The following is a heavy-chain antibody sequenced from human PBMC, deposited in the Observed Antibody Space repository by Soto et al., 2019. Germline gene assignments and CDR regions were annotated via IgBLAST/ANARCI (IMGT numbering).Heavy chain of an antibody. CDR1: GGSISSYY. V-gene: IGHV4-59*01. Sequence: PXATLTLTCTVSGGSISSYYWSWIRQPPGKGLEWIGYIYYSGSTNYNPSLKSRVTISVDTSKNQFSLKLSSVTAADTAVYYCARDLFGEYYFDYWGPGTLFTVSS. CDR2: IYYSGST. CDR3: ARDLFGEYYFDY. D-gene: IGHD3-10*01. J-gene: IGHJ4*02.